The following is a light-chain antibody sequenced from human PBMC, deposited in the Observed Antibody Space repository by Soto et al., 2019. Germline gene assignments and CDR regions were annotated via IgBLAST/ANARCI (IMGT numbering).Light chain of an antibody. CDR2: SNA. CDR3: AAWDDSLKGPV. CDR1: SSNIGSNT. J-gene: IGLJ2*01. Sequence: QSVLTQPPSASGTPGQRVTISCSGSSSNIGSNTVNWYQQLRGTAPKLLIYSNAQRPSGVPDRFSGSKSGTSASLAISGLQSEDEADYYCAAWDDSLKGPVFGGGTQLTVL. V-gene: IGLV1-44*01.